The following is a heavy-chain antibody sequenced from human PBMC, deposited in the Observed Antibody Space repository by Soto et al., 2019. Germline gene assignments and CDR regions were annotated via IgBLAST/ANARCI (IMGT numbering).Heavy chain of an antibody. CDR2: INPSGGST. CDR1: GYNFTSYY. J-gene: IGHJ6*02. Sequence: ASVKVSCKASGYNFTSYYMHWVRQAPGQGLKWVGIINPSGGSTSYAQKVQGMVTMTRDRSTSTVYMELSSLSSEYTPVYYCARDPHCSGGSCYPYYYGMEVWGQGTTETVS. D-gene: IGHD2-15*01. CDR3: ARDPHCSGGSCYPYYYGMEV. V-gene: IGHV1-46*01.